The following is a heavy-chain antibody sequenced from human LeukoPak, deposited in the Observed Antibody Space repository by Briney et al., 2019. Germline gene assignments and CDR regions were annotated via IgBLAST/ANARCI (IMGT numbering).Heavy chain of an antibody. V-gene: IGHV4-34*01. CDR2: INHSGST. Sequence: SETLSLTCAVYGGSFSGYYWGWIRQPPGKGLEWIGEINHSGSTNYNPSLKSRVTISVDTSKNQFSLKLSSVTAADTAVYYCASTVVITTRFDYWGQGTLVTVSS. CDR3: ASTVVITTRFDY. D-gene: IGHD3-22*01. CDR1: GGSFSGYY. J-gene: IGHJ4*02.